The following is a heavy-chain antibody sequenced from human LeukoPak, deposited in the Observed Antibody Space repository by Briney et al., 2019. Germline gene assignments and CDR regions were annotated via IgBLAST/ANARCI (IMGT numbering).Heavy chain of an antibody. V-gene: IGHV1-18*04. CDR1: GYTFTSYG. Sequence: ASVKVSCKASGYTFTSYGISWVRQAPGQGLEWMGWISAYNGNTNYAQKLQGRVTMTKDTSTSTAYMELRSLRSDDTAVYYCAREGDMVRGVRSYYYGMDVWGKGTTVTVSS. J-gene: IGHJ6*04. D-gene: IGHD3-10*01. CDR2: ISAYNGNT. CDR3: AREGDMVRGVRSYYYGMDV.